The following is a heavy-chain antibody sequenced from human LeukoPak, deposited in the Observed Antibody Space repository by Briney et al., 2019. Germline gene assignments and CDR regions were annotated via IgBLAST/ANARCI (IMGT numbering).Heavy chain of an antibody. J-gene: IGHJ4*02. CDR1: GGSFSGYY. CDR3: ASKLYGDYRGFDY. Sequence: SETLSLTCAVYGGSFSGYYWSWIRQPPGKGLEWIGEINHSGSTNYNPSLKSRVTISVDTSKNQFSLKLSSVTAADTAVYYCASKLYGDYRGFDYWGQGTLVTVSS. D-gene: IGHD4-17*01. V-gene: IGHV4-34*01. CDR2: INHSGST.